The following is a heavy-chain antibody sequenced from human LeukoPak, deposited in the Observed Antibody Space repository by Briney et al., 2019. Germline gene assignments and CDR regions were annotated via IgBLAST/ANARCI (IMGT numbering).Heavy chain of an antibody. V-gene: IGHV4-39*07. Sequence: SETLSLTCAVSGGSISSGGYSWSWIRQPPGKGLEWIGSIYYSGSTYYNPSLKSRVTISADTSKNHFSLKLSSVTAADTAVYYCARAPAGSGSYSVDYWGQGTLVTVSS. CDR3: ARAPAGSGSYSVDY. CDR1: GGSISSGGYS. D-gene: IGHD3-10*01. J-gene: IGHJ4*02. CDR2: IYYSGST.